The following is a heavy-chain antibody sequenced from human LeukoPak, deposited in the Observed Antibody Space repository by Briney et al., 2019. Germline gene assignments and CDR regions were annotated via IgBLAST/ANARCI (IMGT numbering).Heavy chain of an antibody. CDR2: IHYGGST. CDR3: ARQLYYDFWSGPRGWFDP. Sequence: SETLSLTCTVSGGSISSSNYYWGWIRQPPGKGLEWIGSIHYGGSTYYNPSLKGRVTMSGGTSKNQFSLKLSSVTAADTAVYYCARQLYYDFWSGPRGWFDPWGQGTLVTVSS. D-gene: IGHD3-3*01. J-gene: IGHJ5*02. V-gene: IGHV4-39*01. CDR1: GGSISSSNYY.